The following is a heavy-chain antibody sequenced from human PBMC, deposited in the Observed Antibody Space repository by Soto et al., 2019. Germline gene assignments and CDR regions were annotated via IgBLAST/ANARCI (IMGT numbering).Heavy chain of an antibody. CDR1: GGSISSSHW. CDR2: IYHSGGT. V-gene: IGHV4-4*02. D-gene: IGHD5-18*01. J-gene: IGHJ5*02. CDR3: ARWGGYSYGYNWFDP. Sequence: QVQLQESGPGLVKPSGTLSLTCAVSGGSISSSHWWTWVRQPPGKGLEWIGEIYHSGGTNYNPSLRSRVTISVEKSKNQFSLRLSSVTAADTAVYYCARWGGYSYGYNWFDPWGQGTLVTVSS.